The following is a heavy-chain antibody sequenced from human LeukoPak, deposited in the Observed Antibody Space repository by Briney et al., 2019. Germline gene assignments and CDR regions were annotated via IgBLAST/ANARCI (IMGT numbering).Heavy chain of an antibody. Sequence: PGGSLRLSCAASGFTFSSYAMSWVRQAPGKGLEWVATISGSGGNTYYADSVKGRFTISGDNSKNTLYLQMNSLRAEDTAVYYCAKDHQWRIRRNYFDYWGQGTLVTVSS. CDR3: AKDHQWRIRRNYFDY. D-gene: IGHD6-19*01. CDR1: GFTFSSYA. CDR2: ISGSGGNT. V-gene: IGHV3-23*01. J-gene: IGHJ4*02.